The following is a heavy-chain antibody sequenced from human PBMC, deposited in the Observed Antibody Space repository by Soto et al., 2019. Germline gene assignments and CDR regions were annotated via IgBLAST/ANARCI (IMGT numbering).Heavy chain of an antibody. CDR1: GGSISSGGYY. CDR2: IYYSGST. J-gene: IGHJ4*02. Sequence: SETLSLTCTVSGGSISSGGYYWSWIRQHPGKGLEWIGYIYYSGSTYYNPSLKSRVTISVDTSKNQFSLKLSSVTAADTAVYYCARSSAARTFDYWGQGTLVTVSS. CDR3: ARSSAARTFDY. D-gene: IGHD6-25*01. V-gene: IGHV4-31*03.